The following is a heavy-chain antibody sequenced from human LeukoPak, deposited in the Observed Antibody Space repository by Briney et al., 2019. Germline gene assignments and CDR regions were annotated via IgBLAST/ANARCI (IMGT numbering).Heavy chain of an antibody. CDR2: IIPILGIT. J-gene: IGHJ4*02. CDR1: GGTCSDYA. Sequence: SVKVSCKPSGGTCSDYAFSWVRQAPGQGLEWVARIIPILGITNSALKFRGRVMITADNSTSKAYMELSSLTSEDTAVYYCARSYYGSGSYYYYFDYWAQGTLVTVSS. D-gene: IGHD3-10*01. V-gene: IGHV1-69*04. CDR3: ARSYYGSGSYYYYFDY.